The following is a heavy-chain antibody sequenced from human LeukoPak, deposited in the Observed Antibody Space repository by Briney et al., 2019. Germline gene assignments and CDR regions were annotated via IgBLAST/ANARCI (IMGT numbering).Heavy chain of an antibody. CDR2: INPSGGST. CDR1: GYTFTSYY. Sequence: ASVKVSCKASGYTFTSYYMHWVRQAPGQGLEWMGIINPSGGSTSYAQKFQGRVTMTRDTSTSTVYMELSSLRSEDTAVYYCARDSSDYGGNSVWYYFDYWGQGTLVTVSS. CDR3: ARDSSDYGGNSVWYYFDY. V-gene: IGHV1-46*01. J-gene: IGHJ4*02. D-gene: IGHD4-23*01.